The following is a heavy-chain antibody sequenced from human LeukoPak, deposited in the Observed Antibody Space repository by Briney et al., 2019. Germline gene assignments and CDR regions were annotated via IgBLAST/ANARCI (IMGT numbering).Heavy chain of an antibody. CDR3: ARDQGAFDI. CDR2: IYYSGST. J-gene: IGHJ3*02. V-gene: IGHV4-59*01. CDR1: GGSISSYY. Sequence: SETLSLTCTVSGGSISSYYWSWIRQPPGKGLEWIGYIYYSGSTNYNPSLKSRVTISVDTSKNQFSLKLSSVTAADTAVYYCARDQGAFDIWGQGTMVTVSS.